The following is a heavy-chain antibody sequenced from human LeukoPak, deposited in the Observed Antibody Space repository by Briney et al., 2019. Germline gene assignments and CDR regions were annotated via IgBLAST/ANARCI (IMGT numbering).Heavy chain of an antibody. CDR3: ARHSLGRDGYNYDY. CDR2: IIPILGIA. CDR1: GGTFSSYT. Sequence: SVKVSCKASGGTFSSYTISWVRQAPGQGLEWMGRIIPILGIANYAQKFQGRVTITADKSTSTAYMELSSLRSEDTAVYYCARHSLGRDGYNYDYWGQGTLVTVSS. J-gene: IGHJ4*02. D-gene: IGHD5-24*01. V-gene: IGHV1-69*02.